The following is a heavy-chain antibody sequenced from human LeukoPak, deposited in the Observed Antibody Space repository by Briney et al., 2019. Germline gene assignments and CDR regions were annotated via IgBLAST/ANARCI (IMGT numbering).Heavy chain of an antibody. D-gene: IGHD3-10*01. V-gene: IGHV4-39*07. Sequence: KPSETLSLTCTVSGGSISSTTYYWAWIRQPPGKGLEWIGSIYKTGSTNYSPSLKSRVFISVDTSNNQFSLKLSSVTAADTAVYYCARESRRSYCNDYWGQGTLVTVSS. CDR2: IYKTGST. CDR1: GGSISSTTYY. CDR3: ARESRRSYCNDY. J-gene: IGHJ4*02.